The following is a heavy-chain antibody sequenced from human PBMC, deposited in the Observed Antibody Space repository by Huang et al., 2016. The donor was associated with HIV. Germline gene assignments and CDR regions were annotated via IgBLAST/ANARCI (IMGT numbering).Heavy chain of an antibody. D-gene: IGHD1-1*01. CDR1: GFTFDDFS. CDR3: AHLPEPSSPWTDY. Sequence: EVHLVESGGGLVQPGRSLRLSCGASGFTFDDFSMHGVRQRPGKGLEYVSGITGDSDRVFDAASVKGRFTISRENAKNSLYLQMNSLRVEDAALYYCAHLPEPSSPWTDYWGQGTLVTVSS. V-gene: IGHV3-9*01. J-gene: IGHJ4*02. CDR2: ITGDSDRV.